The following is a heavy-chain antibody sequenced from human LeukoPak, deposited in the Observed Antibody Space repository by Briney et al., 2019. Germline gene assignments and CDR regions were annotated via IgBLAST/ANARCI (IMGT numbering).Heavy chain of an antibody. V-gene: IGHV6-1*01. CDR1: GDSVSSNIAS. CDR3: ARVYNWNPAGAFDI. CDR2: TYYRSKLYK. Sequence: SQTLSLTCAISGDSVSSNIASWNWIRQSPSRGLEWLGRTYYRSKLYKDYAGSVKSRITINPDTSKNPFSLQLTSVTPEDTAVYYCARVYNWNPAGAFDIWGQGTVVTVSS. J-gene: IGHJ3*02. D-gene: IGHD1-1*01.